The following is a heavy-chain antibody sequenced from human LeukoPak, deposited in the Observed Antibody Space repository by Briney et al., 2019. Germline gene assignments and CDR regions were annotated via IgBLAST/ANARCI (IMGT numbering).Heavy chain of an antibody. D-gene: IGHD5-18*01. CDR3: ARGLVTWGYGVKYFDY. J-gene: IGHJ4*02. Sequence: PGGSLRLSCAASGFTFSSYSMNWVRQAPGKGLEWVSYISSSSSTIYYADSVKGRFTISRDNAKNSLYLQMNSLRAEDTAVYYCARGLVTWGYGVKYFDYWGQGTLVTVSS. V-gene: IGHV3-48*01. CDR1: GFTFSSYS. CDR2: ISSSSSTI.